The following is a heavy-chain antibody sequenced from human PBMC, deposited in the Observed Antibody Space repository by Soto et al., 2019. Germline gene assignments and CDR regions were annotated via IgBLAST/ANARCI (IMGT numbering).Heavy chain of an antibody. Sequence: ASVKVSCKISGHTLTEFSIHWVRQAPGKGLEWMGGFDPEGGEAIYAQKWHGRVTVTEDTVTDTAYMELSGLKSDDTAVYYCARWESSDWYLGIWGQGTPVTVSS. CDR2: FDPEGGEA. D-gene: IGHD6-19*01. V-gene: IGHV1-24*01. CDR1: GHTLTEFS. CDR3: ARWESSDWYLGI. J-gene: IGHJ4*02.